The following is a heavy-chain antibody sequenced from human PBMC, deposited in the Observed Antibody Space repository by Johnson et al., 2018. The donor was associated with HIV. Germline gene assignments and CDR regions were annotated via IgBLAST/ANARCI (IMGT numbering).Heavy chain of an antibody. CDR2: INQDGSES. V-gene: IGHV3-7*05. CDR1: GYTFSHYW. J-gene: IGHJ3*02. D-gene: IGHD5-18*01. CDR3: TTGSRIQFWFNDAFDI. Sequence: VQLVESGGGLVQPGGSLRLSCVGSGYTFSHYWMSWVRQSPGKGLEWVANINQDGSESYYVDSVKGRFTISRDNAKNTLHLQMNSLKIEDTAVYYCTTGSRIQFWFNDAFDIWGQGTMVTVSS.